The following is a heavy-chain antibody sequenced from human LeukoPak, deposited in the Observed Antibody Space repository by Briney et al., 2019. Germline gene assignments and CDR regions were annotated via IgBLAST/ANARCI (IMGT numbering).Heavy chain of an antibody. J-gene: IGHJ4*02. D-gene: IGHD6-19*01. CDR2: INQDGSEK. CDR3: ARGISSRLAPEY. CDR1: GFTFTTYW. V-gene: IGHV3-7*01. Sequence: PGGSLRLSCAASGFTFTTYWMSWVRQAPGKGLEWVANINQDGSEKYYVDSVKGRFTISRDNAKNSLYLQMNSLRADDTAVYYCARGISSRLAPEYWGQGTLVTVSS.